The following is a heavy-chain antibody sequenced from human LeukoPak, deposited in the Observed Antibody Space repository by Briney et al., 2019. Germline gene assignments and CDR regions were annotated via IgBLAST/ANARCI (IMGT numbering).Heavy chain of an antibody. V-gene: IGHV4-4*07. J-gene: IGHJ4*02. CDR3: ARIVPVSEYSSGWFFDY. CDR2: IYTSGST. D-gene: IGHD6-19*01. Sequence: PSETLSLTCTVSGGSISSDYWSWIRQPAGKGLEWIGRIYTSGSTNYNPSLKSRVTMSVDTSKNQFSLKLSSVTAADTAVYYCARIVPVSEYSSGWFFDYWGQGTLVTVSS. CDR1: GGSISSDY.